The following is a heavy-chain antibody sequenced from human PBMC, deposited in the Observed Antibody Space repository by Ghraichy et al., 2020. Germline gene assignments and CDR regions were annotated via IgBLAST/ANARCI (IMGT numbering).Heavy chain of an antibody. CDR1: GVSISSLY. CDR2: IYNSGST. Sequence: SQTLSLTCTVSGVSISSLYCSWIRQPPGNGLEWMGYIYNSGSTYYNPSLKSPVTISLDTSKNQFSMKLTSVTAADTAVYYCASHFHTGSSYRGYWGPGILVTVSS. D-gene: IGHD3-10*01. V-gene: IGHV4-59*11. CDR3: ASHFHTGSSYRGY. J-gene: IGHJ4*02.